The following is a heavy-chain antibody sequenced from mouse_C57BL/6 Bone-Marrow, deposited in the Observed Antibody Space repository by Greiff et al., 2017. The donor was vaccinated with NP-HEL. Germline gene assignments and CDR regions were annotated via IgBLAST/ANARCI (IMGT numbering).Heavy chain of an antibody. J-gene: IGHJ4*01. D-gene: IGHD1-1*01. V-gene: IGHV2-5*01. CDR1: GFSLTSYG. Sequence: VQRVESGPGLVQPSQSLSITCTVSGFSLTSYGVHWVRQSPGKGLEWLGVIWRGGSTDYNAPFMSRLSITKDNSQSQVFFKMNNLQADDTAINYCSKICIATDAMDYWGQGTSVTVSS. CDR3: SKICIATDAMDY. CDR2: IWRGGST.